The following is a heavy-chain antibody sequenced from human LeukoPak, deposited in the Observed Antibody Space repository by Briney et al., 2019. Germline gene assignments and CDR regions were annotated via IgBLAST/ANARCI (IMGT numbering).Heavy chain of an antibody. J-gene: IGHJ4*02. CDR1: GYTFTSYG. V-gene: IGHV1-18*01. CDR3: ARGEGKLLWFGELFELDY. D-gene: IGHD3-10*01. Sequence: VASVKVSCKASGYTFTSYGISWVRQAPGQGLEWMGWISAYNGNTNYAQKLQGRVTMTTDTSTSTAYMELRSLRSDDTAVYYCARGEGKLLWFGELFELDYWGQGTLVTVSS. CDR2: ISAYNGNT.